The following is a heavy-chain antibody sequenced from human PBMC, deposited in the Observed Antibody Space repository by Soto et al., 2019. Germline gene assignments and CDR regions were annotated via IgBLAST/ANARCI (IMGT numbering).Heavy chain of an antibody. CDR1: GYTFTSYY. V-gene: IGHV1-46*01. CDR3: ARVGYGDYVVGWYFDL. Sequence: ASVKVSCKASGYTFTSYYMHWVRQAPGQGLEWMGIINPSGGSTSYAQKFQGRVTITRDTSTSTVYMELSSLRSEDTVVYYCARVGYGDYVVGWYFDLWGRGTLVTVSS. J-gene: IGHJ2*01. CDR2: INPSGGST. D-gene: IGHD4-17*01.